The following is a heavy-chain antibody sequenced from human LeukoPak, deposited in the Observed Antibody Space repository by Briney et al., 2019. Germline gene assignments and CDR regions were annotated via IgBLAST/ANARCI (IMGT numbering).Heavy chain of an antibody. CDR3: ARDLDSGYDWGVSFDY. Sequence: SQTLSLTCAISGDSASSNSAAWNWIRQSPSRGLEWLGRTYYRSKWYNDYAVSVKSRITINPDTSKNQFSLQLNSVTPEDTAVYYCARDLDSGYDWGVSFDYWGQGTLVTVSS. CDR2: TYYRSKWYN. D-gene: IGHD5-12*01. J-gene: IGHJ4*02. CDR1: GDSASSNSAA. V-gene: IGHV6-1*01.